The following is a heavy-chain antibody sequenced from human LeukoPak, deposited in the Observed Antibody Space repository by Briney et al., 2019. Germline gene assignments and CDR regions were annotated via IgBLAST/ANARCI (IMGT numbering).Heavy chain of an antibody. Sequence: GASVKVSCKFTGYTLTELSMHWVRQAPGKGLEWMGGFDPEDGETIYAQKFQGRVTMTEDTSTDKAYMELSSLRSEDTAVYYCATRYSSGARGSFDYWGQGTLVTVSS. CDR1: GYTLTELS. D-gene: IGHD6-19*01. V-gene: IGHV1-24*01. CDR3: ATRYSSGARGSFDY. CDR2: FDPEDGET. J-gene: IGHJ4*02.